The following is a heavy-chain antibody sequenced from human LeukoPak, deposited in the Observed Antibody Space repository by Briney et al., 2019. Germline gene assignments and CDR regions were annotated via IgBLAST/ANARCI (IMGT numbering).Heavy chain of an antibody. CDR2: ISGGGETT. J-gene: IGHJ4*02. CDR1: VFTFNNYA. V-gene: IGHV3-23*01. Sequence: GGSLRLSRAASVFTFNNYAIKWVRQAPAKGLEGVSSISGGGETTYYADSAEGRFTISRDNYQNTLYLQMNSLRAEDTAVYYCARDYADYVGYFFFDYWGQGTLVTVSS. D-gene: IGHD4-17*01. CDR3: ARDYADYVGYFFFDY.